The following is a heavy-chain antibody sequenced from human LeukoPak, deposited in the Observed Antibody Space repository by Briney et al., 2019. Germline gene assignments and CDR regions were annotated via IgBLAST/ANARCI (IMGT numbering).Heavy chain of an antibody. CDR3: ARVPMVRGVSTLYYFDY. CDR2: IYTSGST. Sequence: PSETLSLTCTASGGSISSYYWSWIRQPAGKGLEWIGRIYTSGSTNYNPSLKSRVTMSVDTSKNQFSLKLSSVTAADTAVYYCARVPMVRGVSTLYYFDYGGQGTLVTVSS. V-gene: IGHV4-4*07. CDR1: GGSISSYY. J-gene: IGHJ4*02. D-gene: IGHD3-10*01.